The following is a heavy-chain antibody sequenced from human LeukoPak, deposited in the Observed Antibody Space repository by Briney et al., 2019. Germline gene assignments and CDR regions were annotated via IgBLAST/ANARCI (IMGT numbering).Heavy chain of an antibody. CDR1: GGSINNYY. J-gene: IGHJ3*01. V-gene: IGHV4-59*08. CDR2: IYYRGNS. Sequence: SETLSLTCTVSGGSINNYYWSWVRQPPGKALEWIGYIYYRGNSNQSPSLKSRVTMSVDTSKNQFSLKLSSVTAADTAVYYCARHFYDFNKSFDVWGQGTMVTVSS. D-gene: IGHD5/OR15-5a*01. CDR3: ARHFYDFNKSFDV.